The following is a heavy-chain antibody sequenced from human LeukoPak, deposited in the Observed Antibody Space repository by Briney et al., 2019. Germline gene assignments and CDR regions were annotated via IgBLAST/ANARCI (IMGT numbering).Heavy chain of an antibody. CDR1: GFTVSSNY. D-gene: IGHD3-10*01. J-gene: IGHJ4*02. Sequence: GGSLRLSCAASGFTVSSNYMSWVGQAPGKGLEWVSVIYSGGSTYYADSVKGRFTISRDNSKNTLYLQMNSLRAEDTAVYYCAKLRVPPADDYDYWGQGTLVTVSS. CDR3: AKLRVPPADDYDY. V-gene: IGHV3-53*01. CDR2: IYSGGST.